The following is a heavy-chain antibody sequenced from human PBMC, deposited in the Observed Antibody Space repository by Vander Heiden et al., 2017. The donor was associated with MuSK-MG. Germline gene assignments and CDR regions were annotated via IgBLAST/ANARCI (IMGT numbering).Heavy chain of an antibody. CDR2: MDRHGATI. CDR3: APYAVERSVLHYYMDV. V-gene: IGHV3-9*01. J-gene: IGHJ6*03. CDR1: GFDFTDFA. D-gene: IGHD2-2*01. Sequence: EVQLVESGGASVEPGGRLTLSCVASGFDFTDFAMHWVRQSPGRGPEWVSGMDRHGATIGYGDSMRARFSISRDNAKRSRSLKIDSMTTEETGLYYCAPYAVERSVLHYYMDVWGRGTTVTVYS.